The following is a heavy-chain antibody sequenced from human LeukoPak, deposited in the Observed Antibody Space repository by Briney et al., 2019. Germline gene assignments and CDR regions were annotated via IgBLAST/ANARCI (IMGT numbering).Heavy chain of an antibody. Sequence: AASVKVSCKASGYTFTSYDINWVRQATGQGLEWMGWMNPNSGNTGYAQKFQGRVTITRNTSISTAYKELSSLRSEDTAVYYCARAPRITMVRGVIYWFDPWGQGTLVTVSS. CDR3: ARAPRITMVRGVIYWFDP. CDR2: MNPNSGNT. J-gene: IGHJ5*02. V-gene: IGHV1-8*03. CDR1: GYTFTSYD. D-gene: IGHD3-10*01.